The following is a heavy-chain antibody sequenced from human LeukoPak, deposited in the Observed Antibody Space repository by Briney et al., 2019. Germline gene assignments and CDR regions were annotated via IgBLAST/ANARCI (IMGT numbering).Heavy chain of an antibody. D-gene: IGHD2-8*01. V-gene: IGHV3-53*01. CDR2: IYSGGST. J-gene: IGHJ5*02. CDR1: GFTVSTNF. CDR3: ARSGWTNWFDP. Sequence: AGGSLRLSCVVSGFTVSTNFMSWVRQAPGERLEWVSVIYSGGSTYYADSVKGRFTISRDNAKNSLYLQMNSLRADDTAVYYCARSGWTNWFDPWGQGTLVTVSS.